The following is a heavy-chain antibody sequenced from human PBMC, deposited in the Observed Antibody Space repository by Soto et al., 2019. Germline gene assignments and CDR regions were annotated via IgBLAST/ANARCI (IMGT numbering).Heavy chain of an antibody. CDR2: ISAYNGNT. V-gene: IGHV1-18*01. J-gene: IGHJ6*02. D-gene: IGHD3-9*01. CDR3: ARDHYDILTGYYGDYYGMDV. Sequence: WASVKVSCKASGYTFTSYGISWVRQAPGQGLEWMGWISAYNGNTNYAQKLQGRVTMTTDTSTSTAYMELRSLRSDDTAVYYCARDHYDILTGYYGDYYGMDVWGQGTTVTVSS. CDR1: GYTFTSYG.